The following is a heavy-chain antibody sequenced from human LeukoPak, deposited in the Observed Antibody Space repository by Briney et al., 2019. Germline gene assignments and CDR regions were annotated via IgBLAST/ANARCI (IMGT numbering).Heavy chain of an antibody. J-gene: IGHJ4*02. Sequence: SETLSLTCTVSGGSISSYYWSWIRPPPGKGLEWIGYIYYSGSTNYNPSLKSRVTISVDTSKNQFSLKLSSVTAADTAVYYCARFSCSGGSCYFDYWGQGTLVTVSS. D-gene: IGHD2-15*01. CDR2: IYYSGST. CDR3: ARFSCSGGSCYFDY. CDR1: GGSISSYY. V-gene: IGHV4-59*01.